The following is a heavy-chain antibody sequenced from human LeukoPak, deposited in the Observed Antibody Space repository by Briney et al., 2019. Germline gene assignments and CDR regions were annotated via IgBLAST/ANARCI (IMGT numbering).Heavy chain of an antibody. CDR1: GFTFSGYE. J-gene: IGHJ4*02. CDR3: ARDEIVVVVAATGHFDY. Sequence: GGSLRLSCAASGFTFSGYEMNWVRQAPGKGLEWVSYISSSGSTIYYADSVKGRFTISRDNAKNSLYLQMNSLRAEDTAVYYCARDEIVVVVAATGHFDYWGQGTLVTVSS. V-gene: IGHV3-48*03. CDR2: ISSSGSTI. D-gene: IGHD2-15*01.